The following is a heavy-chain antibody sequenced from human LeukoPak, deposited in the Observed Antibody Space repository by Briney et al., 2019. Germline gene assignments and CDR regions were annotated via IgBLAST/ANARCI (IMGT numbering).Heavy chain of an antibody. CDR1: GFTFSSYT. V-gene: IGHV3-21*01. D-gene: IGHD3-10*01. J-gene: IGHJ6*03. CDR2: ISTSGTYI. Sequence: GGSLRLSCAASGFTFSSYTMNWVRQAPGKGLEWVSSISTSGTYIYYADSVKGRFTISTDNAKNSLYLQMNSLRAEDTAVYYCARDVWAFGPGPNYYYYYMDVWGKGTTVTVSS. CDR3: ARDVWAFGPGPNYYYYYMDV.